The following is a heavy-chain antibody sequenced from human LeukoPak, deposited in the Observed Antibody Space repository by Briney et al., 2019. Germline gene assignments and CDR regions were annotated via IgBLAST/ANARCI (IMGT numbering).Heavy chain of an antibody. CDR1: RFTFSSYW. D-gene: IGHD2-21*02. CDR2: INSDGRMT. V-gene: IGHV3-74*01. CDR3: ARVGSTDSPHAFGI. J-gene: IGHJ3*02. Sequence: QPGGSLRVSCAASRFTFSSYWMDWVRQAPGKGLVWVSGINSDGRMTRYAESVKGRFTISRDNAKNTLYLQMNSLRAEDTSVYYCARVGSTDSPHAFGIWGQGTMVTVSS.